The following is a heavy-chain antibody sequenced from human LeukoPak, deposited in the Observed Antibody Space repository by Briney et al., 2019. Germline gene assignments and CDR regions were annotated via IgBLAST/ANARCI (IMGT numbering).Heavy chain of an antibody. CDR2: IYYSGST. V-gene: IGHV4-61*01. Sequence: SETLSLTCTVSGAPLSSGSNHWSWLRQPPGKGLEWLGQIYYSGSTYSNPSLKSRVTMSVDRSKNLFSLKLTSVTAADTAVYYCARDVEAGPGPPYLEYWGQGSLVTVSS. D-gene: IGHD2-21*01. CDR3: ARDVEAGPGPPYLEY. CDR1: GAPLSSGSNH. J-gene: IGHJ4*02.